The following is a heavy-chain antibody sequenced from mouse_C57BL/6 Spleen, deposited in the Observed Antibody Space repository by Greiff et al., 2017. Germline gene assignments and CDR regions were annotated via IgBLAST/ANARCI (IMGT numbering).Heavy chain of an antibody. CDR3: TRYGSRGFDY. V-gene: IGHV1-15*01. CDR1: SYTFTDYE. CDR2: IDPETGGT. D-gene: IGHD1-1*01. J-gene: IGHJ2*01. Sequence: VQLQQSGAELVRPGASVTLSCKASSYTFTDYEMHWVKQTPVHGLEWIGAIDPETGGTAYNQKFKGKAILTADKSSSTAYMELRSLTSEDSAVYYCTRYGSRGFDYWGQGTTLTVSS.